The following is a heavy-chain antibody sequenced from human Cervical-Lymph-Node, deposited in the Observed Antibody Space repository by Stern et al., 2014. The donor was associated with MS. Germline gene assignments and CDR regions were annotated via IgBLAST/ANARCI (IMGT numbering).Heavy chain of an antibody. J-gene: IGHJ6*02. D-gene: IGHD3-22*01. V-gene: IGHV1-2*06. CDR3: ARDAGNYDMGRNHHFYAMDV. CDR2: INPNTGGT. Sequence: QLVQSGTEVRMPGASVRVSCKASEYNFKGNYIHWVRQAPGQGLEWMGRINPNTGGTNYTQKFHGRVAVTRDTSITTVYLEIRGLRPDDTAIYYCARDAGNYDMGRNHHFYAMDVWGQGTTVTVSS. CDR1: EYNFKGNY.